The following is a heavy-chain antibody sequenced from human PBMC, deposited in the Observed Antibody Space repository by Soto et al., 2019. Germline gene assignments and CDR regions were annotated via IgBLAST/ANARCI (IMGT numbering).Heavy chain of an antibody. CDR1: GGSISSYY. CDR3: ARVIIAAAGENYYYYYGMDV. J-gene: IGHJ6*02. Sequence: KTSETLSLTCTVSGGSISSYYWSWIRQPPGKGLEWIGYIYYSGSTNYNPSLKSRVTISVDTSKNQFSLKLSSVTAADTAVYYCARVIIAAAGENYYYYYGMDVWGQGTTVTV. CDR2: IYYSGST. D-gene: IGHD6-13*01. V-gene: IGHV4-59*01.